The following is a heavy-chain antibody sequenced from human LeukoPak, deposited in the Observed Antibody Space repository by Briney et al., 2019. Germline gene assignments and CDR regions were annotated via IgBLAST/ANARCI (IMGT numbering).Heavy chain of an antibody. CDR3: AGERSDMTDY. CDR1: GFTFSSHW. Sequence: GGSLRLSCAASGFTFSSHWMHWVRQAPGRGLVWVSRINSDGSSTSYADSVKGRFTISRDNAKNTLYLQMNSLRTDDTAVYYCAGERSDMTDYWGQGTLVTVSS. J-gene: IGHJ4*02. V-gene: IGHV3-74*01. D-gene: IGHD3-10*01. CDR2: INSDGSST.